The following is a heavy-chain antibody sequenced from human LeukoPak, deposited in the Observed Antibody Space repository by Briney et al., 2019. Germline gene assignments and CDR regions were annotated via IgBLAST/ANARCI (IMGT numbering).Heavy chain of an antibody. CDR2: IIPILGIA. CDR1: GGTVSSYT. CDR3: ARGDRTVGFDY. Sequence: GASVKASCKASGGTVSSYTISWVRQAPGQGLEWMGRIIPILGIANYAQKFQGRVTITADKSTSTAYMELSSLRSEDTAVYYCARGDRTVGFDYWGQGTLVTVSS. J-gene: IGHJ4*02. D-gene: IGHD4-11*01. V-gene: IGHV1-69*02.